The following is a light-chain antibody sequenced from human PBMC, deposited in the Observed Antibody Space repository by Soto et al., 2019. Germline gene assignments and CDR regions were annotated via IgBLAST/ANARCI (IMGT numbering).Light chain of an antibody. CDR2: GAS. J-gene: IGKJ4*01. CDR1: QSVSSSY. CDR3: QQYGSSFL. V-gene: IGKV3-20*01. Sequence: EIVLTQSPGTLSLSPGERATLSCRASQSVSSSYLAWYQQKPGQAPRLLIYGASSRATGIPDRFSGSGSVTDFTLTISRLEPEAFAVYYCQQYGSSFLFGGGTKVEIK.